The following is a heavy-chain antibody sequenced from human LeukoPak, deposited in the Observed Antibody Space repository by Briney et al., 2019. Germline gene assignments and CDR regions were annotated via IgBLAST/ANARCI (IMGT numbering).Heavy chain of an antibody. D-gene: IGHD4-17*01. Sequence: ASVKVSCKASGGTFSSYAISWVRQAPGQGLEWMGWINPNSGGTNYAQKFQGRVTMTRDTSISTAYMELSRLRSDDTAVYYCARDRNYGDYRYWGQGTLVTVPS. CDR2: INPNSGGT. CDR3: ARDRNYGDYRY. CDR1: GGTFSSYA. J-gene: IGHJ4*02. V-gene: IGHV1-2*02.